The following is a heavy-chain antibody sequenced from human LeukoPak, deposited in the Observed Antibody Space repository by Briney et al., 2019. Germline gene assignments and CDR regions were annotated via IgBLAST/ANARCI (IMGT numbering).Heavy chain of an antibody. CDR2: IRSDGSSK. D-gene: IGHD4-17*01. V-gene: IGHV3-30*02. Sequence: GGFLRLSCAASGFTFSSFGLHWVRQAPGKGLEWVALIRSDGSSKNYADSVKGRFTISRDTSKNTVHLQMNNLRAEDTAVYYCAKWSGDYPSYYLDYWGQGTLVTVSS. CDR3: AKWSGDYPSYYLDY. CDR1: GFTFSSFG. J-gene: IGHJ4*01.